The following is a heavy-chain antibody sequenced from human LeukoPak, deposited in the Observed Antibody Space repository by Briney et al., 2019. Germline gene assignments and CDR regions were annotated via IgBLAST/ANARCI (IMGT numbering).Heavy chain of an antibody. V-gene: IGHV3-73*01. J-gene: IGHJ6*03. CDR1: GFTFSGSA. CDR3: TRPLGPIAARPYYYYMDV. D-gene: IGHD6-6*01. CDR2: IRSKANGYAT. Sequence: AGGSLRLSCAASGFTFSGSAMHWVRQASGKGLEWVGRIRSKANGYATAYAASVKGRFTISRDDSKNTAYLQMNSLKTEDTAVYYCTRPLGPIAARPYYYYMDVWGKGTTVTVSS.